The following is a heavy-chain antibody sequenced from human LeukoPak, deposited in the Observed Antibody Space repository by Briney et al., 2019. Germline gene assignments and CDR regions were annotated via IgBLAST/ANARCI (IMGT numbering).Heavy chain of an antibody. V-gene: IGHV3-53*01. CDR3: TKRGAYYVDY. CDR2: ITSGDGSP. Sequence: GGSLRLSCAASGFTVSSNYMSWVRQTPEKGLEWVSTITSGDGSPYYADSVKGRFTISRDNSNNMLYLQMNSLRAEDTAVYYCTKRGAYYVDYWGRGIPVTVSS. CDR1: GFTVSSNY. D-gene: IGHD3-16*01. J-gene: IGHJ4*02.